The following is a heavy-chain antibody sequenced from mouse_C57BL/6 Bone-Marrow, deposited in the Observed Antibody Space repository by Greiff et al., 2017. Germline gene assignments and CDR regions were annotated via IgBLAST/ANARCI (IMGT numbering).Heavy chain of an antibody. D-gene: IGHD1-1*01. CDR3: ARGDCYGSSAGFAY. CDR1: GYTFTGYC. J-gene: IGHJ3*01. Sequence: QVQLQESGAELARPGASVKLSCKASGYTFTGYCISWVKQRTGQGLEWIGEIYPGGGNTYYNEKFKGKATLTADKSSSTAYMELRSLTSEDSAVYSCARGDCYGSSAGFAYWGQGTLVTVSA. V-gene: IGHV1-81*01. CDR2: IYPGGGNT.